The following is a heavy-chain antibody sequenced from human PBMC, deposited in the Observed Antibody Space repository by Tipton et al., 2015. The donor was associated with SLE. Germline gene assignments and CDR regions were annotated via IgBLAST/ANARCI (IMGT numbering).Heavy chain of an antibody. CDR3: RLITITSLFDY. D-gene: IGHD3-16*01. CDR2: IYYSGST. CDR1: GGSISSSSYY. V-gene: IGHV4-39*07. Sequence: LRLSCTVSGGSISSSSYYWGWIRQPPGKGLEWIGSIYYSGSTYYNPSLKSRVTTSVDTSKNQFSLKLSSVTAADTAVYYCRLITITSLFDYWGQGTLVTVSS. J-gene: IGHJ4*02.